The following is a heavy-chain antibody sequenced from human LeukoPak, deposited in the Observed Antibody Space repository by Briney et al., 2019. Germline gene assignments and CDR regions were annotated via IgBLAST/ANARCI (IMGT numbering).Heavy chain of an antibody. V-gene: IGHV4-59*08. Sequence: SETLSLTCTVSGGSISSYYWSWIRQPPGKGLEWIGYIYYSGSTNYNPSLKSRVTISVDTSKNQFSLKLSPVTAADTAVYYCARTRAVYDAFDIWGQGTMVTVSS. D-gene: IGHD2-8*01. CDR1: GGSISSYY. J-gene: IGHJ3*02. CDR3: ARTRAVYDAFDI. CDR2: IYYSGST.